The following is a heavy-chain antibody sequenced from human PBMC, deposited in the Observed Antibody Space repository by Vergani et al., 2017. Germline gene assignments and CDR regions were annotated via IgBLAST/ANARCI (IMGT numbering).Heavy chain of an antibody. CDR3: VKGAGSYENFFDS. CDR1: GFTFSTYA. J-gene: IGHJ4*02. Sequence: EVQLLESGGSLKQPGGSVRLSCAASGFTFSTYAMHWVRQAPGKGLEWVSALIGGGGSTYYADSFKGRCIISRDNSRDTLYLKMNSLRPEDTATYYCVKGAGSYENFFDSWGQGTLVTVSS. D-gene: IGHD1-26*01. V-gene: IGHV3-23*01. CDR2: LIGGGGST.